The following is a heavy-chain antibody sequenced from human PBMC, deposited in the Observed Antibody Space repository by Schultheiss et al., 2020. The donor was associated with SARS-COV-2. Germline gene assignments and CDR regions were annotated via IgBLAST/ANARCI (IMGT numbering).Heavy chain of an antibody. CDR1: GGSISSYY. Sequence: SETLSLTCTVSGGSISSYYWSWIRQPPGKGLEWIGYIYYSGSTYYNTSLKSRVTISVDKSKNQFSLKLSSVTAADTAVYYCARVSSFTSPLRYYYYGMDVWGQGTTVTVSS. J-gene: IGHJ6*02. CDR2: IYYSGST. CDR3: ARVSSFTSPLRYYYYGMDV. D-gene: IGHD1-26*01. V-gene: IGHV4-59*08.